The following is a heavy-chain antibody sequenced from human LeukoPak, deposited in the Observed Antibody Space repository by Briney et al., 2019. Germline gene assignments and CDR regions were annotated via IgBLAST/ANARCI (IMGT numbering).Heavy chain of an antibody. CDR2: INPNSGGT. CDR1: GYTFTGYY. Sequence: ASVKVSCKASGYTFTGYYMHWVRQAPGQGLEWMGWINPNSGGTNYAQKFQGRVTMTRDMSTSTVYMELSSLRSEDTAVYYCARRLRAGAFDIWGQGTMVTVSS. J-gene: IGHJ3*02. CDR3: ARRLRAGAFDI. D-gene: IGHD2-15*01. V-gene: IGHV1-2*02.